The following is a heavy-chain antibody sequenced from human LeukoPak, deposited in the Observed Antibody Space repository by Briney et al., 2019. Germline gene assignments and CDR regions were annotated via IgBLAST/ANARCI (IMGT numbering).Heavy chain of an antibody. CDR3: AREGIAVENRVDY. CDR1: GFTFSSYA. D-gene: IGHD6-19*01. CDR2: IKQDGSEK. J-gene: IGHJ4*02. Sequence: GSLRLSCAASGFTFSSYAMSWVRQAPGKGLEWVANIKQDGSEKYYVDSVKGRFTISRDNAKNSLYLQMNSLRAEDTAVYYCAREGIAVENRVDYWGQGTLVTVSS. V-gene: IGHV3-7*01.